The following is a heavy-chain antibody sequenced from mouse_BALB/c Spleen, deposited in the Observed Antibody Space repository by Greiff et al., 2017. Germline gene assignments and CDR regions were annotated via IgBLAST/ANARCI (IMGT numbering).Heavy chain of an antibody. Sequence: EVQVVESGAELVRSGASVKLSCTASGFNIKDYYMHWVKQRPEQGLEWIGWIDPENGDTEYAPKFQGKATMTADTSSNTAYLQLSSLTSEDTAVYYCNAGYGSSYVYAMDYWGQGTSVTVSS. D-gene: IGHD1-1*01. CDR3: NAGYGSSYVYAMDY. CDR2: IDPENGDT. J-gene: IGHJ4*01. V-gene: IGHV14-4*02. CDR1: GFNIKDYY.